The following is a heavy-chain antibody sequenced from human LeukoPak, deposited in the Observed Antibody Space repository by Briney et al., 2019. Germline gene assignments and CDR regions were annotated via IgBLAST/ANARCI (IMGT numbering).Heavy chain of an antibody. CDR3: ARSLYYYDSSGYYLNAFDI. J-gene: IGHJ3*02. CDR2: IIPIFGTA. CDR1: GGTFSSYA. Sequence: SVKVSCKASGGTFSSYAISWVRQAPGQGLEWMGRIIPIFGTANYAQKFQGRVTITTDESTSTVYMELSSLRSEDTAVYYCARSLYYYDSSGYYLNAFDIWGQGTMVTVSS. D-gene: IGHD3-22*01. V-gene: IGHV1-69*05.